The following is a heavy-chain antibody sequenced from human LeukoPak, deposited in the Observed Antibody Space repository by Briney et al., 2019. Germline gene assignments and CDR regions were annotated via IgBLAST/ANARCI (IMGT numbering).Heavy chain of an antibody. CDR1: GYTFTSYD. J-gene: IGHJ4*02. CDR2: MNPNSGNT. CDR3: ARAFSGRVGPPLDY. Sequence: ASVKVSCKASGYTFTSYDINWVRQATGQGLEWMGWMNPNSGNTGYAQKFQGRVTMTRDTSTSTVYMELSSLRSEDTAVYYCARAFSGRVGPPLDYWGQGTLVTVSS. D-gene: IGHD1-26*01. V-gene: IGHV1-8*01.